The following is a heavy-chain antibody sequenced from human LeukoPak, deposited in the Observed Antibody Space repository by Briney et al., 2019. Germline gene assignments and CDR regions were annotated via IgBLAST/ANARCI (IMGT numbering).Heavy chain of an antibody. CDR2: ISHSERT. Sequence: SETLSLTCTVYGGSFSGYYWTWIRQPPGKGLEWIGEISHSERTNSNPSLKSRVTMSLDTSKNQFSLKLTSVTAADTAVYYCARLRQIVAANADPSSGFDHWGQGTLVTVSS. CDR3: ARLRQIVAANADPSSGFDH. D-gene: IGHD6-25*01. V-gene: IGHV4-34*01. J-gene: IGHJ4*02. CDR1: GGSFSGYY.